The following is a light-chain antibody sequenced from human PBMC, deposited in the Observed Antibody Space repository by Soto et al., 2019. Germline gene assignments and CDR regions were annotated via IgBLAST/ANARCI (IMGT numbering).Light chain of an antibody. J-gene: IGKJ4*01. CDR3: QPYNNWPLT. V-gene: IGKV3-15*01. CDR2: DTS. CDR1: QTISAN. Sequence: IVMTPSPATLSVSPGERATLSCRASQTISANLAWYQQRPGQTPRLLIYDTSTRATGVPTRFSGSRSGAEFNLTINSLQSEDFAVYYCQPYNNWPLTFGGGTKVDIK.